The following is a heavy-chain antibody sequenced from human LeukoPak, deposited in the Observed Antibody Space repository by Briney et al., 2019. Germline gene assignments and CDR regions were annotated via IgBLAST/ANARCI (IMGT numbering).Heavy chain of an antibody. D-gene: IGHD1-26*01. CDR2: VHLNGAT. CDR3: TRESGAFSPFGF. J-gene: IGHJ4*02. V-gene: IGHV4-4*02. CDR1: GVSIINTNW. Sequence: SETLSLTCGVSGVSIINTNWWSWVRQPPGKGLEWIGEVHLNGATNYNPSLESPVSMSIDKSKNQLSLKLSCVTAADTATYYCTRESGAFSPFGFWGQGTLVTVSS.